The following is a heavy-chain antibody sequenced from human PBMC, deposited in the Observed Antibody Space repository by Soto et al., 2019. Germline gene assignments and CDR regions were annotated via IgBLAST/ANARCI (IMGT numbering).Heavy chain of an antibody. CDR1: GGSISSGDYY. Sequence: QVQLQESGPGLVKPSQTLSLTCTVSGGSISSGDYYWNWIRQHPGKGLEWIGYISYSGSTYYKSSLQIRVTISIDTSNKQFSLRLSSVTAADTAVYYCTRGEGSGSFYNYCYIDGWGKGTTVTVS. CDR3: TRGEGSGSFYNYCYIDG. D-gene: IGHD3-10*01. J-gene: IGHJ6*03. CDR2: ISYSGST. V-gene: IGHV4-31*03.